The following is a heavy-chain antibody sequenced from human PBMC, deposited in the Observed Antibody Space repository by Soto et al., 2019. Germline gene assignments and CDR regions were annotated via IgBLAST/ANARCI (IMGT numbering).Heavy chain of an antibody. V-gene: IGHV3-48*01. CDR1: GFSFSYYS. Sequence: GGSLRLSCVASGFSFSYYSMNWVRQAPGKGLEWVSYISSSSDTIYYADSVKGRFTISRDNAKNSLYLQMNSLRAEDTAVYFCARDPAATVTTRVRWFDPWGQGTLVTVSS. CDR2: ISSSSDTI. J-gene: IGHJ5*02. CDR3: ARDPAATVTTRVRWFDP. D-gene: IGHD4-17*01.